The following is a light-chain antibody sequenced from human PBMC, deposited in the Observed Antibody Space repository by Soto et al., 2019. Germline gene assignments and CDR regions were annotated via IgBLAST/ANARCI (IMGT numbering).Light chain of an antibody. V-gene: IGKV1-27*01. Sequence: DIQMTQSPSSLSASVGDRVTITCRASQGINNYLAWYQVQPGKGPKLLIYAASTLQSGVPSRFSGSGSGTHFTLTISSLQPEDVATYFCQEYNSAPRTFGQGTRVEI. CDR3: QEYNSAPRT. CDR1: QGINNY. CDR2: AAS. J-gene: IGKJ1*01.